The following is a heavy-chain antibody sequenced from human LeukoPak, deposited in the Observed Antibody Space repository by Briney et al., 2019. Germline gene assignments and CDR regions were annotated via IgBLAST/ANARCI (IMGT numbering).Heavy chain of an antibody. Sequence: GGSLRLSCAASGFTFSSYGMHWVRQAPGKGLEWVAVIWYEGSNKDYADSVKGRFTISRDTSKNTLYLQMNSLRVEDTAVYYCAREGRDCSSTNCLFDYWGQGTLDTVSS. V-gene: IGHV3-33*01. CDR1: GFTFSSYG. CDR2: IWYEGSNK. CDR3: AREGRDCSSTNCLFDY. D-gene: IGHD2-2*01. J-gene: IGHJ4*02.